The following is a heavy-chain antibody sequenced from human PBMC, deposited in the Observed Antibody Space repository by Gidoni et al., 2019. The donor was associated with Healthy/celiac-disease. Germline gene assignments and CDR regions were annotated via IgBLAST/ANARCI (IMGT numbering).Heavy chain of an antibody. J-gene: IGHJ5*02. CDR2: IIPIFGTA. Sequence: QVQLVQSGAEVKKPGSSVKVSCKASGGPFSSYSISWVRQAPGQGLEWMGGIIPIFGTANYAQKFQGRVTITADESTSTAYMELSSLRSEDTAVYYCAREGGSGSYYNVGWFDPWGQGTLVTVSS. CDR3: AREGGSGSYYNVGWFDP. D-gene: IGHD3-10*01. CDR1: GGPFSSYS. V-gene: IGHV1-69*01.